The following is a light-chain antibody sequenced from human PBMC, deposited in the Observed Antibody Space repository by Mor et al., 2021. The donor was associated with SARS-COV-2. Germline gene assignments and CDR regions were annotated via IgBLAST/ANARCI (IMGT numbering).Light chain of an antibody. J-gene: IGKJ3*01. V-gene: IGKV1-39*01. CDR2: AAS. Sequence: QHKLERAPSLLIFAASSLQRGVPSRFSGSGSGTNFTLTISRLQPDDFATYYCQQSYSFSPFTFGPGTKV. CDR3: QQSYSFSPFT.